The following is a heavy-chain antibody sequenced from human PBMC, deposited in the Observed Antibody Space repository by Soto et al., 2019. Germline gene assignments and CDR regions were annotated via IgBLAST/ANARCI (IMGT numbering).Heavy chain of an antibody. CDR3: ACYYGSRRRKRYYCYMDD. V-gene: IGHV4-34*01. CDR1: GGSFSGYY. Sequence: SETLSLTCAVYGGSFSGYYWSWIRQPPGKGLEWIGEINHSGSTNYNPSLKSRVTISVDTSKNELSLKLSSVTAAHTAGYYCACYYGSRRRKRYYCYMDDWGQGTTVTVSS. CDR2: INHSGST. D-gene: IGHD3-10*01. J-gene: IGHJ6*03.